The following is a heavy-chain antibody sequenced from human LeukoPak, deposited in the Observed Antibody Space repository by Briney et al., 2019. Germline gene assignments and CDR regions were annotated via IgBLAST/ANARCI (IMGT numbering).Heavy chain of an antibody. CDR2: MNPNRGDT. D-gene: IGHD6-19*01. CDR1: GYTFTSYD. Sequence: ASVKVSCKASGYTFTSYDIHWVRQATGQGLEWMGRMNPNRGDTDYAQKFQGRVTMTRDTSISTAYMELSSLRSEDTALYYCARGGGWYNWFDPWGQGTLVTVSS. J-gene: IGHJ5*02. CDR3: ARGGGWYNWFDP. V-gene: IGHV1-8*01.